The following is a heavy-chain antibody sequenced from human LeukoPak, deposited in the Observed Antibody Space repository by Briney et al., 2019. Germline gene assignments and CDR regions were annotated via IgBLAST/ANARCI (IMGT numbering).Heavy chain of an antibody. CDR1: GGSISSGGYS. D-gene: IGHD3-10*01. CDR2: IYHSGST. J-gene: IGHJ4*02. CDR3: ARSYGSGSYPFDY. V-gene: IGHV4-30-2*01. Sequence: NPSETLSLTCTVSGGSISSGGYSWSWIRQPPGKGLEWIGYIYHSGSTYYNPSLKSRVTISVDRSKNQFSLKLSSVTAADTAVYYCARSYGSGSYPFDYWGQGTLVTVSS.